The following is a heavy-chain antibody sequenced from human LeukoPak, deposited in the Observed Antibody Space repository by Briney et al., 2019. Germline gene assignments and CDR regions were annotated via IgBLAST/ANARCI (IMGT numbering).Heavy chain of an antibody. D-gene: IGHD3-10*01. J-gene: IGHJ4*02. CDR1: GGSISSSSYY. CDR3: ARGSRRSITMVRGVNPYYFDY. Sequence: SETLSLTCTVSGGSISSSSYYWGWIRQPPGKGLEWIGEINHSGSTNYNPSLKSRVTISVDTSKNQFSLKLSSVTAADTAVYYCARGSRRSITMVRGVNPYYFDYWGQGTLVTVSS. V-gene: IGHV4-39*07. CDR2: INHSGST.